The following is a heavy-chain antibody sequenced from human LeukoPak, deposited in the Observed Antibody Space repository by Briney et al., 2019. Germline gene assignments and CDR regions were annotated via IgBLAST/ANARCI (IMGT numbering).Heavy chain of an antibody. CDR2: INPNSGGT. CDR3: ASGSSWDYYYYYYMDV. V-gene: IGHV1-2*02. D-gene: IGHD2-2*01. CDR1: GYTFTGYY. Sequence: ASVKVSCKASGYTFTGYYMHWVRQAPGQGLEWMGWINPNSGGTNYAQKFQGRVTMTRDTSISTAYMELSRLRSDDTAVYYCASGSSWDYYYYYYMDVWGKGTTVTVSS. J-gene: IGHJ6*03.